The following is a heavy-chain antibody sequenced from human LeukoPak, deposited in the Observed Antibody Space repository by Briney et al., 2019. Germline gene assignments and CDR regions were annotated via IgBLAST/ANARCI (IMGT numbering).Heavy chain of an antibody. J-gene: IGHJ4*02. CDR3: AKAHYFGSGSFDH. V-gene: IGHV3-23*01. Sequence: GGSLRLSCTASGFIFSSYAMNWVRQAPGKGLEWVSVMTSSGGGTDYADSVEGRFTISRDNFKNALYLQMNSLRAEDTAVYYCAKAHYFGSGSFDHWGQGTLVTVSP. CDR2: MTSSGGGT. D-gene: IGHD3-10*01. CDR1: GFIFSSYA.